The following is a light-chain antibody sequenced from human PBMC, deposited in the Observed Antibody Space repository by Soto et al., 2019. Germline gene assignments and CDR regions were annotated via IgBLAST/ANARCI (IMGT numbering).Light chain of an antibody. J-gene: IGLJ1*01. CDR3: GSWDSSLSAYV. V-gene: IGLV1-51*01. CDR1: SSNIGGNS. CDR2: DDD. Sequence: QSVLTQPPSVSAAPGQKVTISCSGSSSNIGGNSVSWYQQLPGTAPKLLIYDDDKRPSGIPDRFSGSKSGTSATLGITGFRTGDEADYYCGSWDSSLSAYVFXTGTKGTVL.